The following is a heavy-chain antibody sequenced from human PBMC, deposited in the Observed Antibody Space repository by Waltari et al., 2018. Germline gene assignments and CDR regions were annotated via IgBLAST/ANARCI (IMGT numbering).Heavy chain of an antibody. CDR3: ARPTHITMVQGVLTFGAFDI. Sequence: EVQLVQSGAEVKKPGESLKISCKGSGYSFTSYWIGWVRQMRGKGLEWMGIIYPGDSDTRYSPSFQGQVTISADKSISTAYLQWSSLKASDTAMYYCARPTHITMVQGVLTFGAFDIWGQGTMVTVSS. D-gene: IGHD3-10*01. J-gene: IGHJ3*02. CDR2: IYPGDSDT. V-gene: IGHV5-51*03. CDR1: GYSFTSYW.